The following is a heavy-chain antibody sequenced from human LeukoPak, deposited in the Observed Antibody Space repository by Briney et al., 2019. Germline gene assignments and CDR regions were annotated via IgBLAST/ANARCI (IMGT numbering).Heavy chain of an antibody. CDR1: GFTFSSYG. J-gene: IGHJ6*03. V-gene: IGHV3-30*18. Sequence: PGGSLRLSCAASGFTFSSYGMHWVRQAPGKGLEWVAVTSYDGSNKYYVDSVKGRFTISRDNSKNTLYLQMNSLRDEDTAVYYCAKDRAQGYQLPGEYYYYYMDVWDKGTTVTVSS. CDR3: AKDRAQGYQLPGEYYYYYMDV. CDR2: TSYDGSNK. D-gene: IGHD2-2*01.